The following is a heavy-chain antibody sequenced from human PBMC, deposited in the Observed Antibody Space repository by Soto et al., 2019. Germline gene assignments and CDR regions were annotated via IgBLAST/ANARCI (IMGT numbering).Heavy chain of an antibody. V-gene: IGHV4-34*01. Sequence: QVQLQQWGAGLLKPSETLSLTCAVYGGSFSGYYWSWIRQPPGKGLEWIGEINHSGSTNYNPSLKSRVTISVDTSKNQFSLKLSSVTAADTAVYYCARGRGWYSYYYGMDVWGQGTTVTVSS. D-gene: IGHD6-19*01. CDR1: GGSFSGYY. CDR3: ARGRGWYSYYYGMDV. CDR2: INHSGST. J-gene: IGHJ6*02.